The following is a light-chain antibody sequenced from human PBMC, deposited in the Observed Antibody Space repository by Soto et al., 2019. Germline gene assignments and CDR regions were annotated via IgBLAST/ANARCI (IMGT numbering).Light chain of an antibody. CDR1: SSDVGTYYY. Sequence: QSALTQPPSVSGSPGQSITISCTGTSSDVGTYYYVSWYQQQPGKAPKLMIYDVSNRPSGVSDRFSGSNSGNTASLTISGLQAEDEAHYYCFSYTCGSSSEVFGGGTKLTVL. CDR2: DVS. J-gene: IGLJ2*01. V-gene: IGLV2-14*01. CDR3: FSYTCGSSSEV.